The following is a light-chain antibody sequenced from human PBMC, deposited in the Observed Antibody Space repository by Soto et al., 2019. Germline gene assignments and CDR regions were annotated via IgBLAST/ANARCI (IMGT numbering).Light chain of an antibody. CDR3: QQSYSTPPVT. V-gene: IGKV1-39*01. Sequence: DIQMTQSPSSLSAPVGDRVTITCRSSQSISSYLNWYQQKPGKAPKLLIYAASSLQSGVPSRFSGSGSGTDFTLTISSLQPEDFATYYCQQSYSTPPVTCGQGTRLEIK. CDR2: AAS. CDR1: QSISSY. J-gene: IGKJ5*01.